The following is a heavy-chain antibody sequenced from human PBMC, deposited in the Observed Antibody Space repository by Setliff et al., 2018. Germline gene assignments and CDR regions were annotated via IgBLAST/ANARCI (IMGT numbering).Heavy chain of an antibody. V-gene: IGHV1-18*01. D-gene: IGHD3-10*01. Sequence: ASVKVSCRASGYSFSNYDIMWVRQAPGQGLEWMGWISVYTGHTKSAQKFQGRVTMTTDTSTSTAYMELRNLTSDDTAVYYCARSQWDGLWFKELLSNWGQGTLVTVSS. CDR1: GYSFSNYD. J-gene: IGHJ4*02. CDR3: ARSQWDGLWFKELLSN. CDR2: ISVYTGHT.